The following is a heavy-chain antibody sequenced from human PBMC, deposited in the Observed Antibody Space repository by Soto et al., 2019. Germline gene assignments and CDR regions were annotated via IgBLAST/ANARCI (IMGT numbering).Heavy chain of an antibody. CDR3: ASRGSGSYYDY. J-gene: IGHJ4*02. D-gene: IGHD1-26*01. V-gene: IGHV3-23*01. Sequence: EVQLLESGGGLVQPGGSLRLSCAASGFTFSSYAMRWVRQAPGKGLEWVSAISGSGGSTYYADSVKGRFTVSRDTSKNTLSLKMNSLSAEDTAVYYCASRGSGSYYDYWGQGTLVTVSS. CDR1: GFTFSSYA. CDR2: ISGSGGST.